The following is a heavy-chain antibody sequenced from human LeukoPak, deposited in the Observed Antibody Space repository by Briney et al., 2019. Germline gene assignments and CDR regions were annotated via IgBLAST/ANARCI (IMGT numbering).Heavy chain of an antibody. CDR3: ARSSLYYDSSGYLNY. J-gene: IGHJ4*02. D-gene: IGHD3-22*01. Sequence: PGGSLRLSCAASGFTFSSYAMSWVRQAPGKGLECISGFSGSGGSTYYADSVKGRFTISRDNAKNTLYLQMNSLRAEDTAVYYCARSSLYYDSSGYLNYWGQGTLVTVSS. CDR2: FSGSGGST. V-gene: IGHV3-23*01. CDR1: GFTFSSYA.